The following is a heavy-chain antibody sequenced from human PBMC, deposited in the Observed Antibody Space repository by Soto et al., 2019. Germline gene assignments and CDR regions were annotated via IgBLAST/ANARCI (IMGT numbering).Heavy chain of an antibody. V-gene: IGHV1-69*13. J-gene: IGHJ5*02. CDR2: IIPIFGTA. D-gene: IGHD3-22*01. CDR3: ARESYYDSTRKWFDP. Sequence: RASVKVSCKASGGTFSSYAISWVRQAPGQGLEWMGGIIPIFGTANYAQKFQGRVTITADESTSTAYMELSSLRSEDTAVYYCARESYYDSTRKWFDPWGQGTLVTVSS. CDR1: GGTFSSYA.